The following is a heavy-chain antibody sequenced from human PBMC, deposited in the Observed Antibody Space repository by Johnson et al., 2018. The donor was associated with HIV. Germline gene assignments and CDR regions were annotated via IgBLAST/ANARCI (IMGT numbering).Heavy chain of an antibody. Sequence: QVQLVESGGDLVKPGGSLRVSCLASGFVFSDSHMSWIRQAPGKGLEWISYISSGGSSIYYADSVRGRFTLSRDNAKKSLFLQLSRLRAGDTGVYYCARGGTYNWSPDRIGNAFDIWGQGTMVTVSS. V-gene: IGHV3-11*04. CDR1: GFVFSDSH. CDR3: ARGGTYNWSPDRIGNAFDI. J-gene: IGHJ3*02. CDR2: ISSGGSSI. D-gene: IGHD1-20*01.